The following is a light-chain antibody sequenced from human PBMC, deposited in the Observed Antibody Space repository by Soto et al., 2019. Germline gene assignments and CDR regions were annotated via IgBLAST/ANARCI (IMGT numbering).Light chain of an antibody. CDR3: QTWDTGSHRI. J-gene: IGLJ2*01. CDR1: SGHNSYA. Sequence: QLVLTQSPSASASLGASVKLTCTLSSGHNSYAIPWHQQQPGKGPRYLMKLNSDGSHTRGDGIPERFSGSSSGAERYLTISSLQSEDEADYYCQTWDTGSHRIFGGGTKLTVL. V-gene: IGLV4-69*01. CDR2: LNSDGSH.